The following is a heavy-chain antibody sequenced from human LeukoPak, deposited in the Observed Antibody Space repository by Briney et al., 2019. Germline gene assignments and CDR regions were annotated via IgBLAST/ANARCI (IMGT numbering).Heavy chain of an antibody. D-gene: IGHD4-17*01. J-gene: IGHJ4*02. V-gene: IGHV3-49*03. Sequence: GGSLRLSCSASGFTFDDYAVSWFRQAPGKGLEWVGFIRSKAFGGTPEYAASVRGRFTISRDDSKSIAYLQMNSLKTEDTAVYYCTRNTVTVHFDYWSQGTLVTVSS. CDR2: IRSKAFGGTP. CDR3: TRNTVTVHFDY. CDR1: GFTFDDYA.